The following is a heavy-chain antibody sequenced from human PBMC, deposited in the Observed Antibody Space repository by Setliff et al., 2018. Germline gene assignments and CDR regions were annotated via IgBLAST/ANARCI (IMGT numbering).Heavy chain of an antibody. V-gene: IGHV1-69*13. CDR2: IIPIFGTA. D-gene: IGHD3-3*01. J-gene: IGHJ4*02. Sequence: SVKVSCKASGGTFSSYAISWVRQAPGQGLEWMGGIIPIFGTANYAQKFQGRVTITADESTSTAYMELSSLRSEDTAVYYCARVLVGYDFWSGYYQTMPHFDYWGQGTLVTVGS. CDR1: GGTFSSYA. CDR3: ARVLVGYDFWSGYYQTMPHFDY.